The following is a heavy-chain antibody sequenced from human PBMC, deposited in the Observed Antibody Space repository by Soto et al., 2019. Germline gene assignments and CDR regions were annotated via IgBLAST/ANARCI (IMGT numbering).Heavy chain of an antibody. CDR2: IYTSGST. Sequence: SETLSLTCTVSGGSISSYYWSWIRQPAGKGLEWIGRIYTSGSTNYNPSLKSRVTMSVDTSKNQFSLKLSSVTAADTAVYYRARDRYGEPHNWFDPWGQGTLVTVSS. D-gene: IGHD4-17*01. CDR1: GGSISSYY. J-gene: IGHJ5*02. CDR3: ARDRYGEPHNWFDP. V-gene: IGHV4-4*07.